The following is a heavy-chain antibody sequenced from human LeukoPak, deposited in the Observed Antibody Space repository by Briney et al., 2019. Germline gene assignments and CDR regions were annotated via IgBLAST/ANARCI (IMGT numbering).Heavy chain of an antibody. Sequence: GESLKISCKGSGYSFTSYWIGWVRQMPGKGLEWMGIIYPGDSDTRYSPSFQGQVTISADKSISTAYLQWSSLKASDTAMYYCARPTYYYDSSGYLIDYWGQGTLVTVSS. D-gene: IGHD3-22*01. J-gene: IGHJ4*02. V-gene: IGHV5-51*01. CDR1: GYSFTSYW. CDR3: ARPTYYYDSSGYLIDY. CDR2: IYPGDSDT.